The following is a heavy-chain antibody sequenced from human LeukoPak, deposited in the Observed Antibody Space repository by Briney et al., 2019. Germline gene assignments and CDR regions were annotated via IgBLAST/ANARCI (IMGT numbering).Heavy chain of an antibody. CDR2: INHSGST. Sequence: SETLSLTCAVYGGSFSGYYWSWIRQPPGKGLEWIGEINHSGSTNYNPSLKSRVTISVDTSKNQFSLKLSSVTAADTAAYYCARRRGSGYYYDSSGYYPMDVWGKGTTVTVSS. D-gene: IGHD3-22*01. V-gene: IGHV4-34*01. CDR1: GGSFSGYY. CDR3: ARRRGSGYYYDSSGYYPMDV. J-gene: IGHJ6*03.